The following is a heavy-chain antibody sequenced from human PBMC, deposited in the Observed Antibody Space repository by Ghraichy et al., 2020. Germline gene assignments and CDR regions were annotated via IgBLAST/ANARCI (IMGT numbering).Heavy chain of an antibody. V-gene: IGHV3-7*01. D-gene: IGHD6-19*01. Sequence: GGSLRLSCAASGFTFNNYWMSWVRQAPGKGLEWVASIKQDGSEKHYVDSVKGRFTISRDNAKNSLYLQMSSLRAEDTAVYYCATVRAIAVRDYWGQGTLVTVSS. J-gene: IGHJ4*02. CDR3: ATVRAIAVRDY. CDR1: GFTFNNYW. CDR2: IKQDGSEK.